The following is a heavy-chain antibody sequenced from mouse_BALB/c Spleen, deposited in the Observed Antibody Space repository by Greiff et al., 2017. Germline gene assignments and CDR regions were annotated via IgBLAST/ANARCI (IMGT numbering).Heavy chain of an antibody. V-gene: IGHV1-7*01. CDR3: ARGGLGMDY. CDR2: INPSTGYT. J-gene: IGHJ4*01. CDR1: GYTFTSYW. D-gene: IGHD3-3*01. Sequence: QVQLQQSGAELAKPGASVKMSCKASGYTFTSYWMHWVKQRPGQGLEWIGYINPSTGYTEYNQKFKDKATLTADKSSSTAYMQLSSLTSEDSAVYYCARGGLGMDYWGQGTSVTVSS.